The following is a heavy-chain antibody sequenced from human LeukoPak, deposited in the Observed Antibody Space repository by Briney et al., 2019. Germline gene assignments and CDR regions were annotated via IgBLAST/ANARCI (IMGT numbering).Heavy chain of an antibody. CDR2: INAGNGNT. CDR3: ARVMTDILTGYFDY. Sequence: EASVKVSCKASGYTFTSYAMHWVRQAPGQRLEWMGWINAGNGNTKYSQKFQGRVTITRDTSASTAYMELSSLRSEDTAVYYCARVMTDILTGYFDYWGQGTLVTVSS. J-gene: IGHJ4*02. V-gene: IGHV1-3*01. D-gene: IGHD3-9*01. CDR1: GYTFTSYA.